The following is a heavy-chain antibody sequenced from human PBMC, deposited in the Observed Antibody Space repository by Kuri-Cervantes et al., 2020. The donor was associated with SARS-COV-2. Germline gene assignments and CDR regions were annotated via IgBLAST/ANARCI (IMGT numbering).Heavy chain of an antibody. CDR3: ARVWGATVTAPFDY. CDR1: GGTFSSYA. Sequence: ASVKVSCKASGGTFSSYAISWVRQAPGQGLEWMGGIIPIFGIANYAQKFQGRVTITADKSTSTAYMELRSLRSDDTAVYYCARVWGATVTAPFDYWGQGTLVTVSS. J-gene: IGHJ4*02. CDR2: IIPIFGIA. V-gene: IGHV1-69*10. D-gene: IGHD4-17*01.